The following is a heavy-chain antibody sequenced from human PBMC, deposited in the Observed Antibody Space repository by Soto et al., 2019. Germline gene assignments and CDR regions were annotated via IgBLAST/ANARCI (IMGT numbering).Heavy chain of an antibody. CDR1: GYSFSDFY. D-gene: IGHD3-16*01. CDR2: IFPNTGAT. V-gene: IGHV1-2*02. J-gene: IGHJ4*02. Sequence: ASVKVSCKASGYSFSDFYLHWVRRAPGQGLEWMGWIFPNTGATKYAQKFQGRVTMTRDTSINTAYMEVSGLTSDDTAVYYCAKLMITFRGVLDDSWGQGTLVTVSS. CDR3: AKLMITFRGVLDDS.